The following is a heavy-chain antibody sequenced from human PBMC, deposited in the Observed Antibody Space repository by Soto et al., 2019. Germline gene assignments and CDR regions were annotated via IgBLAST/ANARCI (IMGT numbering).Heavy chain of an antibody. CDR1: GFTFSSYG. J-gene: IGHJ6*02. CDR2: ISYDGSNK. Sequence: QVQLVESGGGVVQPGRFLRLSCAASGFTFSSYGMHWVRQAPGKGLEWVAVISYDGSNKYYADSVKGRFTISRDNSKNTLYLQMNSLRAEDTAVYYCAKEVQDYYYGMDVWGQGTTVTVSS. D-gene: IGHD1-1*01. CDR3: AKEVQDYYYGMDV. V-gene: IGHV3-30*18.